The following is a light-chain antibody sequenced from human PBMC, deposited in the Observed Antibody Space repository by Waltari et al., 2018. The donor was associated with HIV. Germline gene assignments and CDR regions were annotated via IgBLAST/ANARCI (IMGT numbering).Light chain of an antibody. CDR2: EVT. J-gene: IGLJ1*01. Sequence: QSALTQPASVSGSPGQSITISCTGTSSNVGSDDLVSWYQQHPGEAPRLIIYEVTQLPSGVSNRFSGSKSVNTASLTISGLQAEDEADYYCCSCPRSGIRYVFGTGTKVTVL. CDR1: SSNVGSDDL. CDR3: CSCPRSGIRYV. V-gene: IGLV2-23*02.